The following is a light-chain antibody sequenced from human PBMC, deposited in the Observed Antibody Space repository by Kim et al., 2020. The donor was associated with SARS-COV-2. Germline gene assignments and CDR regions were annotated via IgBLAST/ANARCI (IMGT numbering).Light chain of an antibody. V-gene: IGKV1-33*01. J-gene: IGKJ5*01. Sequence: ASVEDRVIITCQASQDMNNFLNWYQQKPGRAPKLLIYDASNLAAGVPSRFSGSGSGTEFTFTISSLQPEDIAVYYCQQYDDLPITFGQGTRLEIK. CDR2: DAS. CDR3: QQYDDLPIT. CDR1: QDMNNF.